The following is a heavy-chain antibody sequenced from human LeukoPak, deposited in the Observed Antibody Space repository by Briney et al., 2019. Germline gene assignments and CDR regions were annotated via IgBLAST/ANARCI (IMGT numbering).Heavy chain of an antibody. V-gene: IGHV4-31*03. J-gene: IGHJ4*02. CDR2: IYYSGST. D-gene: IGHD1-1*01. Sequence: PSETLSLTCTVSGGSISSGGYYWSWIRQHPGKGLEWIGHIYYSGSTYYNPSLKSRVTISVDTSKNQFSLKLSSVTAADTAVYYCARERNGEAFDYWGQGTLVTVSS. CDR3: ARERNGEAFDY. CDR1: GGSISSGGYY.